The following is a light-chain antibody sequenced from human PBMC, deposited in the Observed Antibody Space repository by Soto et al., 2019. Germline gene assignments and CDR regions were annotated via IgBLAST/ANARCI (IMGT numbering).Light chain of an antibody. CDR3: HQYGISHPVT. J-gene: IGKJ5*01. CDR2: GAS. CDR1: QSVSSSH. Sequence: MVFAQSPGTISLSPGRRAGKACRSRQSVSSSHLAWYQQKPGQAPRLLIYGASSRATGISDRFSGSGSGTDFTLGISTLAPEDFAMYYCHQYGISHPVTCVQGTRLEIK. V-gene: IGKV3-20*01.